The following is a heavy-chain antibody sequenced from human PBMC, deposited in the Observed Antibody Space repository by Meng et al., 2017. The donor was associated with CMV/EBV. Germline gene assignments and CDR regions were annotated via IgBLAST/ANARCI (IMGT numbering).Heavy chain of an antibody. CDR2: ISYDGSNK. CDR3: ARVAIFGVALDY. J-gene: IGHJ4*02. Sequence: GESLKISCAASGFTFSSYAMHWVRQAPGKGLEWVAVISYDGSNKYYADPVKGRFTISRDNSKNTLYLQMNSLRAEDTAVYYCARVAIFGVALDYWGQGTLVTGYS. V-gene: IGHV3-30-3*01. D-gene: IGHD3-3*01. CDR1: GFTFSSYA.